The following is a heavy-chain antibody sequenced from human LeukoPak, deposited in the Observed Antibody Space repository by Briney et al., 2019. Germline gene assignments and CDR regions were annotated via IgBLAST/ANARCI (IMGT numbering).Heavy chain of an antibody. D-gene: IGHD3-10*01. Sequence: RRSLRLSCAASGFTFSTYGMHWVRQAPGKGLEWVAATWYDGSNNIYADSVKGRSCISRDNSKNTLYLQMNSLRADDTAVYYCARIPWVGELLGGDYWGQGTLVTVSS. J-gene: IGHJ4*02. CDR3: ARIPWVGELLGGDY. CDR2: TWYDGSNN. CDR1: GFTFSTYG. V-gene: IGHV3-33*01.